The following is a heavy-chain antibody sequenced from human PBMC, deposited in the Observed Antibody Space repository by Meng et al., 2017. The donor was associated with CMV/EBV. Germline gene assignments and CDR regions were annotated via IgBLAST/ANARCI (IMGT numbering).Heavy chain of an antibody. J-gene: IGHJ6*02. D-gene: IGHD2-2*01. V-gene: IGHV3-48*03. Sequence: GESLKISCAASGFTFSSYEMNWVRQAPGKGLEWVSYISSSGSTIYYADSVKGRFTISRDNAKNSLYLQMNSLRAEDTAVYYCARGEAVVVPPGGYYGMDVWGQGTTVTVSS. CDR3: ARGEAVVVPPGGYYGMDV. CDR2: ISSSGSTI. CDR1: GFTFSSYE.